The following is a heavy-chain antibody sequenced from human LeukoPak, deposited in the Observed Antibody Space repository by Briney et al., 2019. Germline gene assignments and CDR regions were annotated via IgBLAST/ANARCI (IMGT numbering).Heavy chain of an antibody. CDR3: AREGWAPYSTSQALGFDY. CDR2: INPSGGST. J-gene: IGHJ4*02. CDR1: GYTFTSYY. Sequence: ASVKDSCKASGYTFTSYYMHWVRQAPGQGLEWMGIINPSGGSTSYAQKFQGRVTMTRDTSTSTVYMELSSLRSEDTAVYYCAREGWAPYSTSQALGFDYWGQGTLVTVSS. D-gene: IGHD6-13*01. V-gene: IGHV1-46*01.